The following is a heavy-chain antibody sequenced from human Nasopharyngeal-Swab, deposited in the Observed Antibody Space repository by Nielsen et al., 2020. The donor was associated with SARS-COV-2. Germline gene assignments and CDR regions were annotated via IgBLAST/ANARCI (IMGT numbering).Heavy chain of an antibody. V-gene: IGHV1-3*01. CDR1: GYTFTSYA. Sequence: ASAKVSCKASGYTFTSYAINWVRQAPRQRLEWRGWINAGNGNTKYSQKFLGRVTITRDTSASTAYMELSSLRSEDTAVYYCARGEYSSSLAHWGQGTLVTVSS. CDR3: ARGEYSSSLAH. D-gene: IGHD6-6*01. CDR2: INAGNGNT. J-gene: IGHJ4*02.